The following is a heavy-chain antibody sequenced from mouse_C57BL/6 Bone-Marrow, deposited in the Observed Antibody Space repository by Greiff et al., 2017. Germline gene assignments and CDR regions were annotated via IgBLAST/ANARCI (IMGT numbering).Heavy chain of an antibody. CDR1: GFTFSSYA. CDR3: ARLTTPVLDV. CDR2: ISDGGSYT. Sequence: DVQLVESGGGLVKPGGSLKLSCAASGFTFSSYAMSWVRQTPEKRLEWVATISDGGSYTYYPDNVKGRFTISRDNAKNTLYLQMSHLKSEDTAMYYCARLTTPVLDVWGTGTTVTVSS. J-gene: IGHJ1*03. V-gene: IGHV5-4*01. D-gene: IGHD1-1*01.